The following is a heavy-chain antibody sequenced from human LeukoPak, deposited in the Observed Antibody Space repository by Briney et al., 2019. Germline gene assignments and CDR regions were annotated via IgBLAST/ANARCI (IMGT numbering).Heavy chain of an antibody. Sequence: SETLSLTCTVSGGSISNTNYYWGWIRQSPGKGLEWIGSIYYTGSTYYNPSLKSRVSISLDMSKTHFFLKLTSVTAADTAVYYCARRTTYFGWRPSESPSCFDYWGQGTLVTVSS. CDR3: ARRTTYFGWRPSESPSCFDY. CDR1: GGSISNTNYY. J-gene: IGHJ4*02. CDR2: IYYTGST. D-gene: IGHD3-9*01. V-gene: IGHV4-39*07.